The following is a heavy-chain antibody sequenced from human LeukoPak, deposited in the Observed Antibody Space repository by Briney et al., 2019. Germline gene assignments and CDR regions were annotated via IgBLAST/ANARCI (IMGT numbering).Heavy chain of an antibody. CDR1: GYTFTDYY. V-gene: IGHV1-2*02. CDR3: ARGLPMVRGVDYWYFDL. J-gene: IGHJ2*01. CDR2: INPNSGGT. D-gene: IGHD3-10*01. Sequence: ASVKVSCKASGYTFTDYYMHWVRQAPGQGLEWMGWINPNSGGTNYAQKFQGRVTMTRDTSISTAYMELSRLRSDDTAVYYCARGLPMVRGVDYWYFDLRGRGTLVTVSS.